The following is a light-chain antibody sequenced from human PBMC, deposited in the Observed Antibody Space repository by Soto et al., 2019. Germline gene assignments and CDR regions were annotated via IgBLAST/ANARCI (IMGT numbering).Light chain of an antibody. V-gene: IGKV3-15*01. CDR1: ESVSSN. J-gene: IGKJ2*03. Sequence: VMTQSPATLSVSPGERATLSCRATESVSSNLAWYQQKPGQAPRLLIYAASTRATGIPARFSGSGSGTEFTLTISSLQSEDSAVYYCQQYHNWYSFGQGSNLEIK. CDR3: QQYHNWYS. CDR2: AAS.